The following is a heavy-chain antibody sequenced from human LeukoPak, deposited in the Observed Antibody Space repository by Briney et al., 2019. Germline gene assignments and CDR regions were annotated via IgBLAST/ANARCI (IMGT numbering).Heavy chain of an antibody. Sequence: GRSLRLSCAASGFTFDDYAMPWVRQAPGKGLEWVSGISWNSGSIGYADSVKGRFTISRDNAKNSLYLQMNSLRAEDTALYYCAKDRTGTTSAFDIWGQGTMVTVSS. CDR3: AKDRTGTTSAFDI. CDR1: GFTFDDYA. V-gene: IGHV3-9*01. D-gene: IGHD1-7*01. J-gene: IGHJ3*02. CDR2: ISWNSGSI.